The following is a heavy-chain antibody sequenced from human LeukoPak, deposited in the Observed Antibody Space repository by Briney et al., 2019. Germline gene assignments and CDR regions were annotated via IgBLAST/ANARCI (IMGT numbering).Heavy chain of an antibody. CDR3: AKDPSYCSGGSCFPLDY. Sequence: GGSLRLSCAASGFTFSSYGMHWVRQAPGKGLEWAAVISYDGSNKYYADSVKGRFTISRDNSKNTLYLQMNSLRAEDTAVYYCAKDPSYCSGGSCFPLDYWGQGTLVTVSS. CDR2: ISYDGSNK. J-gene: IGHJ4*02. CDR1: GFTFSSYG. D-gene: IGHD2-15*01. V-gene: IGHV3-30*18.